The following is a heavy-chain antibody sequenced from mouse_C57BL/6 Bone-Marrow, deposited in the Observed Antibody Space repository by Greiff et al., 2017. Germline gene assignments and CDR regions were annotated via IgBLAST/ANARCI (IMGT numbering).Heavy chain of an antibody. CDR1: GYTFTSYW. CDR3: ARGWLLVPDY. J-gene: IGHJ2*01. CDR2: IDPNSGGT. Sequence: QVHVKQPGAELVKPGASVKLSCKASGYTFTSYWMHWVKQRPGRGLEWIGRIDPNSGGTKYNEKFKSKATLTVDKPSSTAYMQLSSLTSEDSAVYYCARGWLLVPDYWGQGTTLTVSS. D-gene: IGHD2-3*01. V-gene: IGHV1-72*01.